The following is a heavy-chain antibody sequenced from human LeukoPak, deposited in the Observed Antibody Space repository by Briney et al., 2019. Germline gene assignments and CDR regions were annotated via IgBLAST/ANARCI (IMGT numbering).Heavy chain of an antibody. CDR3: AKTNRGVVAPNFYFDY. D-gene: IGHD2-15*01. CDR1: GFSFSSYG. CDR2: ISYDGSNK. J-gene: IGHJ4*02. Sequence: PGGSLRLSCAPSGFSFSSYGMHWVRQAPGKGLEWVAVISYDGSNKYYGDSVKGRFTISRDNSKNTLYLQMDSLGAEDTAVYCCAKTNRGVVAPNFYFDYWGRGTLVTVSS. V-gene: IGHV3-30*18.